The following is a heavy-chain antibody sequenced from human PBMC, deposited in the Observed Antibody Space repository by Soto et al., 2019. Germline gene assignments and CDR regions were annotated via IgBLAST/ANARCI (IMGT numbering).Heavy chain of an antibody. Sequence: QVQLQQWGAGLLKPSETLSLTCAVYGGSFSGYYWSWIRQPPGKGLERIGEINHSGSTNYNPSLKSRVTISVDTSKNQFSLKLSSVTAADTAVYYCARGGPPNDYIWGSYRQGPYFDYWGQGTLVTVSS. D-gene: IGHD3-16*02. CDR1: GGSFSGYY. CDR2: INHSGST. V-gene: IGHV4-34*01. CDR3: ARGGPPNDYIWGSYRQGPYFDY. J-gene: IGHJ4*02.